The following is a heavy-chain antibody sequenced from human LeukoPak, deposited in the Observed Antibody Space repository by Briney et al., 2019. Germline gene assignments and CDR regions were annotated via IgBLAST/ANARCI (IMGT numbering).Heavy chain of an antibody. CDR1: GFIFSSYG. CDR2: ISYDGTNK. V-gene: IGHV3-33*06. CDR3: AKCPSWDYYFDY. Sequence: GRSLRLSCAGSGFIFSSYGMHWVRQAPGKGLEWVAIISYDGTNKYYADSVKGRFTISRDNSKNTLYLQMNSLRAEDTAVYYCAKCPSWDYYFDYWGQGTLVTVSS. J-gene: IGHJ4*02. D-gene: IGHD6-13*01.